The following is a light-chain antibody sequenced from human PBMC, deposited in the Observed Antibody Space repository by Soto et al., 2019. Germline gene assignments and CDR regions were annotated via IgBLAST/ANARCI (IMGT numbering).Light chain of an antibody. V-gene: IGLV2-14*01. CDR1: SSDVGGYNY. CDR3: SSYTSSSTLPVV. Sequence: QSALTQPASVSGSPGQSITISCTGTSSDVGGYNYVSWYQQHPGKAPKLMIYDVSNRPSGVSNRFSGSKSGNTASLTISGLQYEDEADYNCSSYTSSSTLPVVFGGGTKLTVL. CDR2: DVS. J-gene: IGLJ2*01.